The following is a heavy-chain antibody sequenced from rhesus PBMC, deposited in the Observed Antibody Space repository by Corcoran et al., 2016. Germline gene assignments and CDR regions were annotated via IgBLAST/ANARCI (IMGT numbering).Heavy chain of an antibody. J-gene: IGHJ5-2*02. CDR1: GGSINSDYG. Sequence: QVQLQESGPGVVKPSETLSLTCAVSGGSINSDYGWFWIRQPPGKGLGWIGYIYGTSASTHYNQPLKNRVTNSKDASKNQFSLKLNSVTAADTAVYYCARNMDVWGRGVLVTVSS. CDR2: IYGTSAST. CDR3: ARNMDV. V-gene: IGHV4-76*01. D-gene: IGHD2-15*01.